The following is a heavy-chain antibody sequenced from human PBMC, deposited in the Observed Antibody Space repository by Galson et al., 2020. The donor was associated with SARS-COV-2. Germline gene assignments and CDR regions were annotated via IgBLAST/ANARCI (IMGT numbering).Heavy chain of an antibody. J-gene: IGHJ6*02. CDR1: GFSLSTGKVG. D-gene: IGHD1-26*01. Sequence: ESGPTLVKPTETLTLTCSVSGFSLSTGKVGVSWIRQPPGKALQWLAHIYSNDEKSYNTSLKTRLTISKDTSKSQVVLTVTNMDPVDTATYYCARIKLWDILRCYYHKGRDVWGQGTPV. V-gene: IGHV2-26*01. CDR3: ARIKLWDILRCYYHKGRDV. CDR2: IYSNDEK.